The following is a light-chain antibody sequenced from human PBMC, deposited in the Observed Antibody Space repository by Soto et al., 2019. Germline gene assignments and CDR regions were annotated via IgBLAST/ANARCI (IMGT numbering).Light chain of an antibody. CDR3: QHYTSLPLT. CDR2: GAS. CDR1: QSVSNNY. J-gene: IGKJ1*01. Sequence: EIVLTHSPGTLSLSPGERATLSCRASQSVSNNYLAWYQQKPGQSPRLVIYGASSRATGIPDRFSGSGSGTDFTLTINRLEPEAFAVYYCQHYTSLPLTFVQGTKVEIK. V-gene: IGKV3-20*01.